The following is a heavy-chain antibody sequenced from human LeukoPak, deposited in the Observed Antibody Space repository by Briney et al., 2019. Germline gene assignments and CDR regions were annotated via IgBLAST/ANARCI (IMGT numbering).Heavy chain of an antibody. CDR3: ARTAQLPNS. V-gene: IGHV4-59*01. CDR2: IYYTGVT. D-gene: IGHD6-6*01. J-gene: IGHJ4*02. Sequence: PSETLSLTCTVSGTSITSSYWSWIRQPPGKGLEHIGYIYYTGVTNYSPSLKSRVTMSLDTSKNQFSLRLTSVTAADTAIYYCARTAQLPNSWGQGTLVTVSS. CDR1: GTSITSSY.